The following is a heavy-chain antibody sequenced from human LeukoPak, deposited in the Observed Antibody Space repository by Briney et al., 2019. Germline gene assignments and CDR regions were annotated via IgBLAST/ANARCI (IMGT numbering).Heavy chain of an antibody. Sequence: SETLSLTCTGSGGSISSYYWIWIRQPPGKGLKWIGYIYYSGSTNYNPSLKSRVTISVDTSKNQFSLKLSSVTAADTAVYYCARGNPTYSYDSSGSRSYYFDYWGQGTLVTVSS. D-gene: IGHD3-22*01. V-gene: IGHV4-59*01. CDR2: IYYSGST. J-gene: IGHJ4*02. CDR1: GGSISSYY. CDR3: ARGNPTYSYDSSGSRSYYFDY.